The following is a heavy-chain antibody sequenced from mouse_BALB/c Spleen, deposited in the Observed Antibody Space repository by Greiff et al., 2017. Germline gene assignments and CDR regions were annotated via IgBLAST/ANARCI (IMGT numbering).Heavy chain of an antibody. CDR2: IDPANGNT. V-gene: IGHV14-3*02. J-gene: IGHJ4*01. CDR1: GFNIKDTY. CDR3: ARSGGIYYYGSSYYAMDY. D-gene: IGHD1-1*01. Sequence: VQLQQSGAELVKPGASVKLSCTASGFNIKDTYMHWVKQRPEQGLEWIGRIDPANGNTKYDPKFQGKATITADTSSNTAYLQLSSLTSEDTAVYYCARSGGIYYYGSSYYAMDYWGQGTSVTVSS.